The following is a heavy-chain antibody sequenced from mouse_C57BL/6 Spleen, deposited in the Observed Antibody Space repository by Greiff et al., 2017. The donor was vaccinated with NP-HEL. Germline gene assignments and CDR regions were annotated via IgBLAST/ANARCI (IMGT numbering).Heavy chain of an antibody. Sequence: VQLQQSGAELMKPGASVKLSCKATGYTFTGYWIEWVKQRPGHGLEWIGEILPGSGSTNYNEKFKGKATFTADPSSNTAYMQLSSLTTEDSAIYYCARGDSITTVVPYGYFDVWGTGTTVTVSS. CDR3: ARGDSITTVVPYGYFDV. CDR1: GYTFTGYW. CDR2: ILPGSGST. D-gene: IGHD1-1*01. V-gene: IGHV1-9*01. J-gene: IGHJ1*03.